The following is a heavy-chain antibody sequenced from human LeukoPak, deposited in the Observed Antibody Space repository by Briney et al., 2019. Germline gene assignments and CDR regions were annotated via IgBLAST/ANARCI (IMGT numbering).Heavy chain of an antibody. CDR1: GGTFSSYA. Sequence: ASVKVSCKASGGTFSSYAISWVRQAPGQGLEWMGRIIPSFGTANYAQKFQGRVTITTDESTSTAYMELSSLRSEDTAVYYCARDKKYYYDSSGYYTSPGFDPWGQGTLVTVSS. CDR2: IIPSFGTA. J-gene: IGHJ5*02. CDR3: ARDKKYYYDSSGYYTSPGFDP. D-gene: IGHD3-22*01. V-gene: IGHV1-69*05.